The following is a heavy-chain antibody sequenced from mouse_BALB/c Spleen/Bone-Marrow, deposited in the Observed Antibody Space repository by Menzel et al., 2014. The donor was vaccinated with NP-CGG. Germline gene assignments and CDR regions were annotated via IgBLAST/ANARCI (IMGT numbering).Heavy chain of an antibody. J-gene: IGHJ3*01. Sequence: EVKLVESGGGLVKPGGSLKLSCAVSGFTFSDYYMYWVRQTPETRLEWVATISDGGSYTYYSDSVKGRFTISRDNAKNNLYLQMNSLRSEDTSMYFCSRAYGYDAWSAYWGQGTPVTVSA. CDR1: GFTFSDYY. V-gene: IGHV5-4*02. D-gene: IGHD2-2*01. CDR2: ISDGGSYT. CDR3: SRAYGYDAWSAY.